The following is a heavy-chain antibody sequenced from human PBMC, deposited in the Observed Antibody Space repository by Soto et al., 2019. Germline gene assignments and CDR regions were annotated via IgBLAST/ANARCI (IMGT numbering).Heavy chain of an antibody. Sequence: SETLSLTCTVSGGSMSSDYWSWFRQPPEKELELIGYIYYSGSTNYNPSLKSRVTISVDTSKNQFSLKLSSVAAADTAVYYCARASRAYYYDSSGSGRIHSWLDPCGPG. CDR1: GGSMSSDY. CDR2: IYYSGST. V-gene: IGHV4-59*01. J-gene: IGHJ5*02. CDR3: ARASRAYYYDSSGSGRIHSWLDP. D-gene: IGHD3-22*01.